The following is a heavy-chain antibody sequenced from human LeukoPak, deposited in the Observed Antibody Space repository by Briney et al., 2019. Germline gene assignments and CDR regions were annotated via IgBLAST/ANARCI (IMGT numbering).Heavy chain of an antibody. J-gene: IGHJ5*02. V-gene: IGHV4-39*01. Sequence: PSETLSLTCSVSGPSINSTNFYWSWIPQPPGKGLESIGSISYAGNTYSNPSLNSRVTMSVDTSKNQFSLKLSSVTASDTAVYYCARQGTMTRGGYWLDPWGRGTLVTVSS. CDR3: ARQGTMTRGGYWLDP. CDR1: GPSINSTNFY. D-gene: IGHD3-10*01. CDR2: ISYAGNT.